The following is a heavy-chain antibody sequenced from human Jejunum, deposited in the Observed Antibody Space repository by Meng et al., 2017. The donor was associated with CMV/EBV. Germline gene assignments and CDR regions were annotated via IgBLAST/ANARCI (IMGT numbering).Heavy chain of an antibody. V-gene: IGHV3-74*01. Sequence: RDRVGKRKGEGMEWEKRIREEGRSKRKEEKEKGRITRERDKAKSTLSLNMKSVRAEDTAVYFCVRDKRFFDNYYVMDVWGQGTTVTVSS. D-gene: IGHD3-3*01. J-gene: IGHJ6*02. CDR2: IREEGRSK. CDR3: VRDKRFFDNYYVMDV.